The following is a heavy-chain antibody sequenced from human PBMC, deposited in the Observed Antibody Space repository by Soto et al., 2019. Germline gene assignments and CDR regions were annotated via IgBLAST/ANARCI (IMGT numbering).Heavy chain of an antibody. CDR2: IYFSGST. CDR1: GGSISSFS. V-gene: IGHV4-59*01. J-gene: IGHJ4*02. CDR3: ARDASGSGSYAYYFDS. D-gene: IGHD3-10*01. Sequence: SETLSLTCTVSGGSISSFSWSWIRQPPGRGLEWIGYIYFSGSTNFNPSLKSRVTISADTSKNQFSLRLSSVTAADTAVYYCARDASGSGSYAYYFDSWSPGTLVTVSS.